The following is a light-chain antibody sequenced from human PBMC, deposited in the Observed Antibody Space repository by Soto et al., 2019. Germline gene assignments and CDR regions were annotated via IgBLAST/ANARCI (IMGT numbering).Light chain of an antibody. CDR2: GAS. CDR1: QSVSSNY. J-gene: IGKJ4*01. CDR3: QQYGSSPLT. V-gene: IGKV3-20*01. Sequence: EIVLTQSPGTLSLSSGERATLSCRASQSVSSNYLAWYQQKPGQSPRLVIYGASSRASGIPDRFSGSGSATDFTLTISRLEPEDFAVYFCQQYGSSPLTFGGGTKVEIK.